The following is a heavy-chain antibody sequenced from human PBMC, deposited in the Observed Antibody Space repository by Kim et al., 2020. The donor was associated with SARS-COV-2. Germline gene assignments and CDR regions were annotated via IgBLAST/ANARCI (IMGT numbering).Heavy chain of an antibody. Sequence: VKGRFTISRDNSKNTLYLQMNSLRAEDTAVYYCARESGQLVSPGVIFDYWGQGTLVTVSS. V-gene: IGHV3-30*07. J-gene: IGHJ4*02. CDR3: ARESGQLVSPGVIFDY. D-gene: IGHD6-6*01.